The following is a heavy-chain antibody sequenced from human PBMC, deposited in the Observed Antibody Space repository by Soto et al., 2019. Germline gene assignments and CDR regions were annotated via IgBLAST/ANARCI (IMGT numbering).Heavy chain of an antibody. Sequence: EVQLLESGGGLVQPGGSLRLSCGVSGFTFNDFEMNWVRQAPGKGLEWLAYIDGSGTTKKYADSVRGRFTISRDNPNNSLSLQMSSQSAADTAIYYCARGFGRFNYWGQGTLVSVSS. CDR2: IDGSGTTK. CDR3: ARGFGRFNY. D-gene: IGHD3-10*01. CDR1: GFTFNDFE. J-gene: IGHJ4*02. V-gene: IGHV3-48*03.